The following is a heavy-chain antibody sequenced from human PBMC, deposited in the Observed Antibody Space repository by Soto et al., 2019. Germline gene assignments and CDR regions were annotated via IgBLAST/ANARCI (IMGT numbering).Heavy chain of an antibody. Sequence: PGGSLRLSCAASGFTFSSYAMSWVRQAPGKGLEWVSVISGSGGRIYYADFVKGRFTISRDNSKNTLYLQMNSLRGEDAAVYYCAFQSGSGWHLDFDQWGQGTLVTVSS. CDR1: GFTFSSYA. J-gene: IGHJ4*02. D-gene: IGHD6-19*01. V-gene: IGHV3-23*01. CDR3: AFQSGSGWHLDFDQ. CDR2: ISGSGGRI.